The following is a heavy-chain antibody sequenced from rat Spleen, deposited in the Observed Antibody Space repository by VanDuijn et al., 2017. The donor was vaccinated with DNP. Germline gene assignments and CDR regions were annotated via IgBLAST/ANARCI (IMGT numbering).Heavy chain of an antibody. CDR1: GFSLTSYN. V-gene: IGHV2-30*01. CDR3: ARRSYGGDSDYFDY. CDR2: IWTGGST. D-gene: IGHD1-11*01. Sequence: QVQLKESGPGLVQPSQTLSLTCTVSGFSLTSYNVHWVRQPTGKGLEWMGVIWTGGSTDYNSALKSRLSISRETSKSQVFLKMNSLQTEDIATYYCARRSYGGDSDYFDYWGQGVMVTVSS. J-gene: IGHJ2*01.